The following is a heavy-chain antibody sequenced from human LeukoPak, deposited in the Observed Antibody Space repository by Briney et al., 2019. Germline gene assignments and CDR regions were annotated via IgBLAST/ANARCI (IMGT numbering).Heavy chain of an antibody. CDR2: IYYSGST. CDR3: ARVVVAGSRYFDY. J-gene: IGHJ4*02. V-gene: IGHV4-30-4*07. Sequence: SETLSLTCAVSGGSISSGGYSWSWIRQPPGKGLEWIGYIYYSGSTYYNPSLKSRVTISVDTSKNQFSLKLSSVTAADTAVYYCARVVVAGSRYFDYWGQGTLVTVSS. CDR1: GGSISSGGYS. D-gene: IGHD6-19*01.